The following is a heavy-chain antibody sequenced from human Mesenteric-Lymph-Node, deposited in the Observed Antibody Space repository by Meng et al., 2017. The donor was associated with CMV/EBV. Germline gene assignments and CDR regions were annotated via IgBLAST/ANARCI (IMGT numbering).Heavy chain of an antibody. CDR2: TYYRSKWYT. CDR3: ARDPHRGVPLAISYGMDV. D-gene: IGHD2-2*01. J-gene: IGHJ6*02. Sequence: SQTLSLTCAISGDSVSSNSATWNWIRQSPSRGLEWLGRTYYRSKWYTDYAVSVKSRIAINPDTAKNQFSLQLNSVTPEDTAVYYCARDPHRGVPLAISYGMDVWGQGTTVTVSS. CDR1: GDSVSSNSAT. V-gene: IGHV6-1*01.